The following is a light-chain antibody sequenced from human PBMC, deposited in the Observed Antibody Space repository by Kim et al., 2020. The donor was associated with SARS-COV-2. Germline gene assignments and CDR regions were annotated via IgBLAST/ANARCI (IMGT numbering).Light chain of an antibody. J-gene: IGKJ2*01. V-gene: IGKV1-17*03. CDR2: GAS. CDR3: LQHRTYPFT. Sequence: DIQMTQSPSAVSASVGDRVTIACRASLDISNSLAWFQQKPGKAPTRLIYGASTLQSGVPSRFSGSGSGTEFSLTISGLQPEDFATYYCLQHRTYPFTFGQETKLEI. CDR1: LDISNS.